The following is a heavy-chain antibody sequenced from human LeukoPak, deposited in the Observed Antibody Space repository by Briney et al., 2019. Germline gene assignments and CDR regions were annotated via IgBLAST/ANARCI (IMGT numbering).Heavy chain of an antibody. J-gene: IGHJ4*02. CDR3: ARGEEKATITALDS. CDR2: ISSSSSYI. CDR1: GFTFSNYD. Sequence: GGSLRLSCAASGFTFSNYDMHWVRQAPGKGLEWVSAISSSSSYIYYADSIKGRFTISRDNAENSLYLQMNSLRAVDTAVYFCARGEEKATITALDSWGQGTLVTVSS. V-gene: IGHV3-21*01. D-gene: IGHD5-24*01.